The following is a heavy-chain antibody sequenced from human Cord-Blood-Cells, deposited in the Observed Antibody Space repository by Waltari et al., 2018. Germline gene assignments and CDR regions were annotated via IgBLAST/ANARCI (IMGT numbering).Heavy chain of an antibody. D-gene: IGHD3-9*01. V-gene: IGHV4-34*01. J-gene: IGHJ4*02. CDR3: AAGYYFDY. Sequence: QVQLQQWGAGLLKPSEPMSLTCAVYGGSFSGYYWSWIRYPPGKGLEWIGEINHSGSTNYNPSLKSRVTISVDTSKNQFSLKLSSVTAADTAVYYCAAGYYFDYWGQGTLVTVSS. CDR2: INHSGST. CDR1: GGSFSGYY.